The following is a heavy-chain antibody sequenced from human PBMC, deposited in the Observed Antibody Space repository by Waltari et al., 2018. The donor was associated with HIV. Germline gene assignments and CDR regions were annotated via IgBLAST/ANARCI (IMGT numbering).Heavy chain of an antibody. Sequence: EVQLVESGGGLVQPGGCLRLSCVASGFTFRSYWMHRVRQGLGRGLVWVSRINNDGSNTNYAGSVKGRFTISRDNAKNTLYLQMNSLRAEDTAVYSCVRDYDSSGYYSANWFDPWGQGTLVTVSS. V-gene: IGHV3-74*01. D-gene: IGHD3-22*01. CDR3: VRDYDSSGYYSANWFDP. CDR1: GFTFRSYW. CDR2: INNDGSNT. J-gene: IGHJ5*02.